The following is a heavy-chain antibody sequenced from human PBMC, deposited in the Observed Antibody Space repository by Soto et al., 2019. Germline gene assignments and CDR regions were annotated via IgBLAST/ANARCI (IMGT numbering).Heavy chain of an antibody. J-gene: IGHJ3*01. Sequence: QLQLQESGPGLVKPSETLSLICTVSGGSVTHSSFFWGWIRQPPGKGLEWIGNIYYTGRPYYNPSLQSRVSMSIDTSKNQFSLKLTSVTAADTAVYYCARDSGATTLRHAFDFWGQGTMVTVSS. CDR2: IYYTGRP. D-gene: IGHD1-26*01. CDR3: ARDSGATTLRHAFDF. CDR1: GGSVTHSSFF. V-gene: IGHV4-39*02.